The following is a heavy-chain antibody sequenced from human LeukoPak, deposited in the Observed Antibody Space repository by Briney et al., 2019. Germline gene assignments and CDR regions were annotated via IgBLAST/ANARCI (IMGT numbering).Heavy chain of an antibody. Sequence: SETLSLTCAVYGGSFSGYYWSWIRQPPGKGLEWIGEINHSRSTNHNPSLKSRVTISVDTSKNRFSLKLNSVTAADTAVYYCARGQARLAWFDPWGQGTLVTVSS. D-gene: IGHD6-19*01. CDR2: INHSRST. J-gene: IGHJ5*02. CDR3: ARGQARLAWFDP. CDR1: GGSFSGYY. V-gene: IGHV4-34*01.